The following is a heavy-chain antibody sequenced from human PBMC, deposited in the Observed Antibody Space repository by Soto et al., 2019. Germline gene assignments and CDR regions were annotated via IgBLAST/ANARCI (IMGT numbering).Heavy chain of an antibody. Sequence: QVQLVQSGAEVKKPGTSVKVSCEASGYPFSSFDINWVRQAAGQGLEWMGWINPDTGDTAFAQRFQDRITMTRTTSISTAYMELSRLTSDDTDVYYCVRQPGGVATPGDDYWGQGTLVTVSS. V-gene: IGHV1-8*01. D-gene: IGHD2-15*01. CDR2: INPDTGDT. CDR1: GYPFSSFD. J-gene: IGHJ4*02. CDR3: VRQPGGVATPGDDY.